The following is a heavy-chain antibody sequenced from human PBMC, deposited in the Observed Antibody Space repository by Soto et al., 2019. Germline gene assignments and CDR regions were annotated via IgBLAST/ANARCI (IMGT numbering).Heavy chain of an antibody. D-gene: IGHD2-15*01. CDR2: IIPYYNTL. CDR3: ASGASLWYSYFFAP. CDR1: EGTFNSYA. Sequence: QAQVVQSGAEVRKPGSSVKLSCKASEGTFNSYAIAWVRQAPGQGLEWMGGIIPYYNTLNYAQKFEARVTITADESTNIVYMELTNLRYDDTAVYCGASGASLWYSYFFAPWAQGSLVTVSS. J-gene: IGHJ5*02. V-gene: IGHV1-69*01.